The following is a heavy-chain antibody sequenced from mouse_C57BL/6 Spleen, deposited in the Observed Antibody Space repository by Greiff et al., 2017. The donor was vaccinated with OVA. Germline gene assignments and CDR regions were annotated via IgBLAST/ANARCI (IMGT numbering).Heavy chain of an antibody. D-gene: IGHD3-2*02. CDR1: GYTFTSYW. V-gene: IGHV1-55*01. Sequence: VQLQQPGAELVKPGASVKMSCKASGYTFTSYWITWVKQRPGQGLEWIGDIYPGSGSTNYNEKFKSKATLTVDTSSSTADMQLSSLTSEDSAVDYCARRGSSGYYAMDYWGQGTSVTVSS. CDR2: IYPGSGST. J-gene: IGHJ4*01. CDR3: ARRGSSGYYAMDY.